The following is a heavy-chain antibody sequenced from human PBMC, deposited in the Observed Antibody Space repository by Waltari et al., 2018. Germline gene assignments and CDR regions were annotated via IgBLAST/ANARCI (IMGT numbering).Heavy chain of an antibody. CDR3: ARVGYSSGNDY. V-gene: IGHV3-21*01. J-gene: IGHJ4*02. Sequence: EVQLVEAGGGLVQPGGSLSLSCADSGFTFCIYTINGGRQAPGKGLEWVASISSSSSYIYYADSVKGRFTISRDNAKNSLYLQMNSLRAEDTAVYYCARVGYSSGNDYWGQGTLVTVSS. CDR1: GFTFCIYT. CDR2: ISSSSSYI. D-gene: IGHD6-19*01.